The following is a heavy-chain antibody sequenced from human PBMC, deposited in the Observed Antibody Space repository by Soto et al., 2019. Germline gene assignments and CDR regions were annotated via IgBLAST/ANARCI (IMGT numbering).Heavy chain of an antibody. CDR1: GFTFSSYG. Sequence: QVQLVESGGGVVQPGRSLRLSCAASGFTFSSYGTHWVRHAPGKGLEWVAVIYDGSNKYYADSMQGRFTISRETSKNTMYLQMNRLTAEVKAVYYCAKELWRGPLAVWGKGTTVTVSS. V-gene: IGHV3-30*18. D-gene: IGHD3-3*01. J-gene: IGHJ6*04. CDR3: AKELWRGPLAV. CDR2: IYDGSNK.